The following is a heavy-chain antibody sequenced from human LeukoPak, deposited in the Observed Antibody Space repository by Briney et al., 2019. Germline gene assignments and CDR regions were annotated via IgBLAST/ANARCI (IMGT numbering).Heavy chain of an antibody. CDR3: ARDLNANILTGYYVDF. Sequence: ASVKVSCKASGYSFTGYYIHWGRQAPGQGLEWMGWVNPKTGGTNHAQKFQGRATMTRDTSISTAYMELSRLTSDDTAVYYCARDLNANILTGYYVDFWGQGTLVTVSS. CDR2: VNPKTGGT. J-gene: IGHJ4*02. V-gene: IGHV1-2*02. CDR1: GYSFTGYY. D-gene: IGHD3-9*01.